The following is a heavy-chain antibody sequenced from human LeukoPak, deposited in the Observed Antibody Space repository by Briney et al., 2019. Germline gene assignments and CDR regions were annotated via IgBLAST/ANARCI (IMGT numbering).Heavy chain of an antibody. J-gene: IGHJ6*03. CDR2: INPNSGGT. V-gene: IGHV1-2*02. Sequence: ASVKVSCKASGYTFTGYYMHWVRQAPGQGLEWMGWINPNSGGTSYAQKFQGRVTMTRDTSISTVHMELSRLRSDDTAVYYCAREGLRSIAARRGTRDYMDVCGKGTTVIVSS. CDR1: GYTFTGYY. D-gene: IGHD6-6*01. CDR3: AREGLRSIAARRGTRDYMDV.